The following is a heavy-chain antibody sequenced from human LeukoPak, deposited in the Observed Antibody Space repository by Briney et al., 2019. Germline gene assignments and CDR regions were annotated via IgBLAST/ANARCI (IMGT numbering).Heavy chain of an antibody. CDR2: ISAYKGST. J-gene: IGHJ4*02. D-gene: IGHD3-22*01. V-gene: IGHV1-18*01. CDR3: ARADSGGYYVAYWY. Sequence: APVKVSCKASGYTFTGYGIIRVRQAPGQGLEWLGWISAYKGSTKYPQMFQGRVTVTTDTSTSTAYMELRSLRSDDTAVYYCARADSGGYYVAYWYWGQGTLVTVSS. CDR1: GYTFTGYG.